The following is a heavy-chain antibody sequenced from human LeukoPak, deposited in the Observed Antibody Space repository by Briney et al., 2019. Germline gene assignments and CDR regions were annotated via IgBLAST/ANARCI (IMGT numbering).Heavy chain of an antibody. CDR3: ARMEQWLVRPLDY. CDR1: GFTFSSYA. V-gene: IGHV3-30-3*01. CDR2: ISYDGSNK. J-gene: IGHJ4*02. Sequence: GGSLRLSCAASGFTFSSYAMHWVRQAPGKGLEWVAVISYDGSNKYYADSVKGRFTISRDNSKNTLYLQMNSLRAEDTAVYYCARMEQWLVRPLDYWGQRTLLTVSS. D-gene: IGHD6-19*01.